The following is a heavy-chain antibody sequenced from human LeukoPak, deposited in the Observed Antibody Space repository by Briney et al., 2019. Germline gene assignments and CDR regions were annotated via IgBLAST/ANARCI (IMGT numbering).Heavy chain of an antibody. Sequence: GGSLRLSCAASGFTVSSNYMSWVRQAPGKGLAWVSVIYSGGSTYYADSVKGRFTISRDNSKNTLYLQMNSLRAEDTAVYYCARDYYDSSGYYYDAFDIWGQGTMVTVSS. J-gene: IGHJ3*02. V-gene: IGHV3-66*01. CDR2: IYSGGST. CDR3: ARDYYDSSGYYYDAFDI. CDR1: GFTVSSNY. D-gene: IGHD3-22*01.